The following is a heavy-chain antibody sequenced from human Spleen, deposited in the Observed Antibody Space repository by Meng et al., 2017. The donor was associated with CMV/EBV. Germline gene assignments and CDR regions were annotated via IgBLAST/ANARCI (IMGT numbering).Heavy chain of an antibody. Sequence: SGMLWVRLAPGRGLDWVTFISYDENNKSYADSVKGRFTISRDNSRNTLYLQMNSLRPEDTAVYYCAKVVDDPYCGSTFCYTSHFDYWGQGTLVTVSS. CDR3: AKVVDDPYCGSTFCYTSHFDY. J-gene: IGHJ4*02. CDR2: ISYDENNK. D-gene: IGHD2-2*02. V-gene: IGHV3-30*02. CDR1: SG.